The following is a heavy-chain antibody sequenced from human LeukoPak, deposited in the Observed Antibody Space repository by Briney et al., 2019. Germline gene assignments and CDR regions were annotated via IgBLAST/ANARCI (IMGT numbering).Heavy chain of an antibody. J-gene: IGHJ4*02. D-gene: IGHD5-12*01. CDR3: ARGSPLNGYEGWLMDGFVSGFDS. V-gene: IGHV4-31*03. Sequence: PSETLSLTCSVSGASVSSGDYYWSWIRQHPGKGLECFGYSHYSGSTYYTPSLKSRVTISLDTSKNQFSLNLTSVTAADTAVYYCARGSPLNGYEGWLMDGFVSGFDSWGQGTLVTVSS. CDR1: GASVSSGDYY. CDR2: SHYSGST.